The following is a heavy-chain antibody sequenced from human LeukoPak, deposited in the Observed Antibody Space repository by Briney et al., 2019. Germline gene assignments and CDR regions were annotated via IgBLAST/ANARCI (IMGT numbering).Heavy chain of an antibody. CDR2: INTSGTT. Sequence: PSETLSLTCTVSGGSISGYYWRWIRQPAGKGLEWMGRINTSGTTRYDPSLKSRVTMSVDTSKNQFSLKLTSVTAADTAVYYCARGLSASYDFNWFDSWGQGTLVTVSS. CDR3: ARGLSASYDFNWFDS. J-gene: IGHJ5*01. D-gene: IGHD2/OR15-2a*01. V-gene: IGHV4-4*07. CDR1: GGSISGYY.